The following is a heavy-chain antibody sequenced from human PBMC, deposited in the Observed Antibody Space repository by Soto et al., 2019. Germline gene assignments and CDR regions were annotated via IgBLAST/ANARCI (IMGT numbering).Heavy chain of an antibody. J-gene: IGHJ5*02. V-gene: IGHV3-74*01. D-gene: IGHD1-26*01. Sequence: PGGSRRLPCAASGFTFSSYWMHWVRQAPGKGLVWVSRINSDGSSTSYADSVKGRFTISRDNAKNTLYLQMNSLRAEDTAVYYCARVQSGSPSRFDPWGQGTLVTVSS. CDR3: ARVQSGSPSRFDP. CDR1: GFTFSSYW. CDR2: INSDGSST.